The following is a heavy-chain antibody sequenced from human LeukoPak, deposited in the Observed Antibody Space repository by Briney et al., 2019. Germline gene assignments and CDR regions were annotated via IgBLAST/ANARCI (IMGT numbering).Heavy chain of an antibody. CDR2: ISSSSSTI. CDR1: GFFFSSYS. Sequence: QPGGSLRLSCAASGFFFSSYSMNWVRQAPGKGLEWVSYISSSSSTIYYTDSVKGRFTISRDNAKNSLYQQMNSLRADDTAVYHCAKDGGNYYDTEGNYLMRSYMDVWGKGTTVTVSS. D-gene: IGHD3-22*01. V-gene: IGHV3-48*01. J-gene: IGHJ6*03. CDR3: AKDGGNYYDTEGNYLMRSYMDV.